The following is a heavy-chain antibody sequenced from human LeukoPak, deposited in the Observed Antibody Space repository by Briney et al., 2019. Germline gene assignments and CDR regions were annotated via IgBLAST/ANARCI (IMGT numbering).Heavy chain of an antibody. D-gene: IGHD6-13*01. J-gene: IGHJ5*02. CDR1: GGPFSGYY. CDR3: ARGSSSSWYWFDP. V-gene: IGHV4-34*01. CDR2: INHSGST. Sequence: SETLSLTCAVYGGPFSGYYWSWIRQPPGKGLEWIGEINHSGSTNYNPSLKSRVTISVDTSKNQFSLKLSFVTAADTAVYYCARGSSSSWYWFDPWGQGTLVTVSS.